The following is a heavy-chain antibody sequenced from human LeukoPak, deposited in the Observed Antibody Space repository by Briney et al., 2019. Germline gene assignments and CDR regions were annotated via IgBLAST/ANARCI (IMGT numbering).Heavy chain of an antibody. Sequence: ASVKVSCKASGYTFTSYAMHWVRQAPGQRLEWMGWINAGNGNTKYSQKFQGRVTITRDTSASTAYMELSSLRSEDTAVYYCARVRYCGGDRLDAFDIWGQGTMVTVSS. V-gene: IGHV1-3*01. CDR1: GYTFTSYA. CDR2: INAGNGNT. D-gene: IGHD2-21*01. J-gene: IGHJ3*02. CDR3: ARVRYCGGDRLDAFDI.